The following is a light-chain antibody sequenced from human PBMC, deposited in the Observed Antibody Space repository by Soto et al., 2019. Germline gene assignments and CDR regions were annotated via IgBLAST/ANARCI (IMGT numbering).Light chain of an antibody. J-gene: IGKJ5*01. CDR1: QDINKN. CDR2: DAS. V-gene: IGKV1-33*01. Sequence: DIEMTQSPTSLSSSVGDRVTITCAASQDINKNLIWYQQKPGKAPKLLIYDASDLETGVPSRFSGSGSGTGFTFTISSLQPEDFATYYCQQYESLPLTFGQGTRLEI. CDR3: QQYESLPLT.